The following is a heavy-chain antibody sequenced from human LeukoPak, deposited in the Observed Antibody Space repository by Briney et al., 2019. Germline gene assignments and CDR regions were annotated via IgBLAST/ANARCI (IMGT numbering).Heavy chain of an antibody. CDR2: ISSSSSTI. J-gene: IGHJ4*02. Sequence: PGGSLRLSCAASGFTFSSYSMNWVRQAPGKGLEWVSYISSSSSTIYYADSVKGRFTIPRDNAKNSLYLQMNSLRAEDTAVYYCATELLWFGELFRDFDYWGQGTLVTVSS. V-gene: IGHV3-48*01. D-gene: IGHD3-10*01. CDR3: ATELLWFGELFRDFDY. CDR1: GFTFSSYS.